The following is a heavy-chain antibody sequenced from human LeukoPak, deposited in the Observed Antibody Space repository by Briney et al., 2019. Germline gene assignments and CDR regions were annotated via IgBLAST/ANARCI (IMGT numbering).Heavy chain of an antibody. CDR3: ARALMGDAFDI. J-gene: IGHJ3*02. CDR2: IYYSGST. V-gene: IGHV4-59*01. D-gene: IGHD5-24*01. Sequence: SETLSLTCTVSGGSISSYYWSWIRQPPGKGLEWIGYIYYSGSTNYNPSLKSRATISVDTSKNQFSLKLSSVTAADTAVYYCARALMGDAFDIWGQGTMVTVSS. CDR1: GGSISSYY.